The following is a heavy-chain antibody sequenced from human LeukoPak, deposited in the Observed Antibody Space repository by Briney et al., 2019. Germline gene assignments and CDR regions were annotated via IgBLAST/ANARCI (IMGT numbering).Heavy chain of an antibody. Sequence: GGSLRLSCAASGFTFSSYSMNWVCQAPGKGLEWVSSISSSSSYIYYADSVKGRFTISRDNAKNSLYLQMNSLRAEDTAVYYCARGYCSGGSCYHDYWGQGILVTVSS. V-gene: IGHV3-21*01. J-gene: IGHJ4*02. CDR2: ISSSSSYI. CDR3: ARGYCSGGSCYHDY. D-gene: IGHD2-15*01. CDR1: GFTFSSYS.